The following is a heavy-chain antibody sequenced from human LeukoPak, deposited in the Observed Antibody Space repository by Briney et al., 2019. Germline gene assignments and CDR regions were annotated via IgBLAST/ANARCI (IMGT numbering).Heavy chain of an antibody. CDR2: INPNSGGT. V-gene: IGHV1-2*02. CDR3: ARTVVTPFWFDP. CDR1: GYTFTGYY. Sequence: ASVKVSCKASGYTFTGYYMDRVRQAPGKGLGGMGWINPNSGGTNYAQKFQGRVTMTRDTSISTAYMELSRLRSDDTAVYYCARTVVTPFWFDPWGQGTLVTVSS. D-gene: IGHD4-23*01. J-gene: IGHJ5*02.